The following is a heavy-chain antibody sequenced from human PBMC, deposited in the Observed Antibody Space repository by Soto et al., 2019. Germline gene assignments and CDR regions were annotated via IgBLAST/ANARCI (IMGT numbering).Heavy chain of an antibody. V-gene: IGHV3-23*01. CDR3: ARGGTGYKQFDY. D-gene: IGHD5-12*01. J-gene: IGHJ4*02. Sequence: EVQLLESGGILVHPGGSLRLSCAASGFTFSSYAMTWVRQAPGKGLEWVSAISGGGVPYYADSVKGRFTISRDISKNTLFLQMSSLRVEDTAVYYCARGGTGYKQFDYWGQGTLVTVSS. CDR1: GFTFSSYA. CDR2: ISGGGVP.